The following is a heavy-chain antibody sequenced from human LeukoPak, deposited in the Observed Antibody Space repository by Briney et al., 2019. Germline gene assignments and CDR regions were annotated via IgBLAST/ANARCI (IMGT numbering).Heavy chain of an antibody. D-gene: IGHD6-13*01. CDR2: ISYDGSNK. J-gene: IGHJ4*02. CDR1: GFTFSSYA. Sequence: GGSLRLSCAASGFTFSSYAMHWVRQAPGKGLEWVAVISYDGSNKYYADSVKGRFTISRDNSKNTLYLQMNSLRAEDTAVYYCARVTRIAAAGKGQTFFDYWGQGTLVTVSS. CDR3: ARVTRIAAAGKGQTFFDY. V-gene: IGHV3-30-3*01.